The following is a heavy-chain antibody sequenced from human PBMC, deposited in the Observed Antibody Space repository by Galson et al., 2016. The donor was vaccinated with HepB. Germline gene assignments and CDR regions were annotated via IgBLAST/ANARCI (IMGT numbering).Heavy chain of an antibody. CDR3: ARLGHAAAADY. J-gene: IGHJ4*02. CDR1: GFTFSSYA. V-gene: IGHV3-30*04. CDR2: ISYDGSNK. Sequence: SLRLSCAASGFTFSSYAMHWVRQAPGKGLEWVAVISYDGSNKYYADSVKGRFTISRDNSKNTLYLQMNSLRAEDTAVYYCARLGHAAAADYWGQGTLVTVSS. D-gene: IGHD6-13*01.